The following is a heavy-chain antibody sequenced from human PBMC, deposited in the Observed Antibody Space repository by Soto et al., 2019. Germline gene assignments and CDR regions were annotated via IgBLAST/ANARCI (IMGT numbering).Heavy chain of an antibody. V-gene: IGHV5-51*01. Sequence: GESLKISCKGSGYSFTSYWIGWVRQIPGKGLEWMGIIYPGDSDTRYSPSFQGQVTISADKSISTAYLQWSSLKASDTAMYYCARTSGAGKYYCGMDVWGQETTVTVSS. CDR1: GYSFTSYW. J-gene: IGHJ6*02. CDR2: IYPGDSDT. D-gene: IGHD6-13*01. CDR3: ARTSGAGKYYCGMDV.